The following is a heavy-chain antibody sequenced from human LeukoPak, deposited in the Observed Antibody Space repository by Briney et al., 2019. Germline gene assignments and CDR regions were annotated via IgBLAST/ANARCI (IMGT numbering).Heavy chain of an antibody. D-gene: IGHD6-19*01. CDR2: TYYSGST. CDR1: GGSISSISYY. V-gene: IGHV4-39*07. CDR3: AREEIAVAGPFDY. Sequence: SETLSLTCTVSGGSISSISYYWGWIRQPPGKGLEWIGHTYYSGSTFYNPSLKSRVTISVDKSKNQFSLKLSSVTAADTAVYYCAREEIAVAGPFDYWGQGTLVTVSS. J-gene: IGHJ4*02.